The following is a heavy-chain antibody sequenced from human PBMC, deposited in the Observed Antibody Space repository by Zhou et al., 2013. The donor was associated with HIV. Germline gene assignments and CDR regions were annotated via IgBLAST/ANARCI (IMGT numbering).Heavy chain of an antibody. D-gene: IGHD5-18*01. Sequence: QVQLVQSGAEVKRPGSSVKVSCKASGGTSSNNAIAWVRQAPGQGLEWMGGIIPISGTTNYAQKFRDRVTITTDESTRTAYMELRSLSSDDTAVYYCTSMGRDGFDIWGQGTMVIVSS. V-gene: IGHV1-69*05. CDR1: GGTSSNNA. CDR2: IIPISGTT. CDR3: TSMGRDGFDI. J-gene: IGHJ3*02.